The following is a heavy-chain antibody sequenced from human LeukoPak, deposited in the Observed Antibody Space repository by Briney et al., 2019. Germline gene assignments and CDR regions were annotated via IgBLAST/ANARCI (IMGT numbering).Heavy chain of an antibody. V-gene: IGHV3-64*01. J-gene: IGHJ4*02. Sequence: GGSLRLSCAASGFTFSSYAMHWVRQAPGKGLEYVSAISSNGGSTYYANSVKGRFTISRDNSKNTLYLQMGSLRAEDMAVYYCARDDSSGLRAYYFEYWGQGTPVTVSS. CDR1: GFTFSSYA. D-gene: IGHD3-22*01. CDR2: ISSNGGST. CDR3: ARDDSSGLRAYYFEY.